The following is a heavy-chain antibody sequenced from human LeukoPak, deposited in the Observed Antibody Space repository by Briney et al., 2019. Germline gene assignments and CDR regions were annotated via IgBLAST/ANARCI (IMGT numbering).Heavy chain of an antibody. D-gene: IGHD1-26*01. V-gene: IGHV4-34*01. Sequence: SETLSLTCAVYGGSFSGYYWSWIRQPPGKGLEWIGEINHSGSTNYNPSLKSRVTISVDTSKNQFSLKLSSVTATDTAVFYCARLNMGAPIDYWGQGTLVTVSS. CDR2: INHSGST. CDR1: GGSFSGYY. J-gene: IGHJ4*02. CDR3: ARLNMGAPIDY.